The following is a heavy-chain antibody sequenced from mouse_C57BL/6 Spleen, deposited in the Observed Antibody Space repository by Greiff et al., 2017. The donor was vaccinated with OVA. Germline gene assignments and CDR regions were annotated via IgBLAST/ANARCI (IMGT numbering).Heavy chain of an antibody. Sequence: VQLQESGAELARPGASVKLSCKASGYTFTSYGISWVKQRTGQGLEWIGEIYPRSGNTYYNEKFKGKATLTADKSSSTAYMELRSLTSEDSAVYFCARRDDYYYAMDYWGQGTSVTVSS. CDR2: IYPRSGNT. D-gene: IGHD2-4*01. CDR1: GYTFTSYG. V-gene: IGHV1-81*01. CDR3: ARRDDYYYAMDY. J-gene: IGHJ4*01.